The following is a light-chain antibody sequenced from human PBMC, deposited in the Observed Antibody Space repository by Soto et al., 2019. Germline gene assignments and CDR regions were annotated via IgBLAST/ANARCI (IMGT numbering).Light chain of an antibody. V-gene: IGKV1-13*02. CDR3: QQYNTYST. Sequence: IQLTQSPSSLSASVGDRVTITCRASQGISGDLAWYQQTPGKAPKPLIYDASTLKTGVPSRFSGSGSGSEFNFTITGLQPDDFATYFCQQYNTYSTFGQGTRLEIK. J-gene: IGKJ5*01. CDR1: QGISGD. CDR2: DAS.